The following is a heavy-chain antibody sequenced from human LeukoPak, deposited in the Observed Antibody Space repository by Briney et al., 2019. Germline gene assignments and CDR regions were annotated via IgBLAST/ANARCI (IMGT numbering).Heavy chain of an antibody. Sequence: GGSLRLSCAASGFTFSNYYMSWIRQAPGKGLEWVSHINFSNTYTNYADSVKGRFTISRDNAKNLLYLQMNSPRDEDTAVYYCARGSTSDYWGQGTLVTVSS. CDR1: GFTFSNYY. CDR2: INFSNTYT. J-gene: IGHJ4*02. V-gene: IGHV3-11*06. CDR3: ARGSTSDY.